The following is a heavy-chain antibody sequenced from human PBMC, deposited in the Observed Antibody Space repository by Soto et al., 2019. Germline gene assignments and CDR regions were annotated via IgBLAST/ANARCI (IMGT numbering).Heavy chain of an antibody. V-gene: IGHV4-4*02. D-gene: IGHD5-18*01. CDR1: SGSISSSNW. CDR2: IYHSGST. Sequence: SETLSLTCAVSSGSISSSNWWSWVRQPPGKGLEWIGEIYHSGSTNYNPSLKSRVTISVDTSKNQFSLKLSSVTAADTAVYYCAGQGVDTAMVSGFVIDVWGQGTLVPVSS. CDR3: AGQGVDTAMVSGFVIDV. J-gene: IGHJ4*02.